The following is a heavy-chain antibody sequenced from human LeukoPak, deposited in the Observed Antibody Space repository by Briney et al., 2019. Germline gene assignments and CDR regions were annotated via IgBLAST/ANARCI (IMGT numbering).Heavy chain of an antibody. CDR1: GFTFSSYA. CDR2: INHSGST. Sequence: PGGSLRLSCAASGFTFSSYAMSWVRQAPGKGLEWIGEINHSGSTNYNPSLKSRVTISVDTSKNQFSLNLSSVTAADTAVYYCARLRGVAGNSEPYSSSWYYLDYWGQGTLVTVSS. D-gene: IGHD6-13*01. J-gene: IGHJ4*02. V-gene: IGHV4-34*01. CDR3: ARLRGVAGNSEPYSSSWYYLDY.